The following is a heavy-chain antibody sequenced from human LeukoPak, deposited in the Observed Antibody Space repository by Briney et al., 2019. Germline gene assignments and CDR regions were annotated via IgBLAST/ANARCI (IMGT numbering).Heavy chain of an antibody. CDR2: INHSGST. CDR3: ARAIRRLYYYYYMDV. CDR1: GGSFSGYY. D-gene: IGHD2-2*01. V-gene: IGHV4-34*01. J-gene: IGHJ6*03. Sequence: SETLSLTCAVYGGSFSGYYWSWIRQPPRKGLEWIGEINHSGSTNYNPSLKSRVTISVDTSKNQFSLKLSSVTAADTAVYYCARAIRRLYYYYYMDVWGKGTTVTVSS.